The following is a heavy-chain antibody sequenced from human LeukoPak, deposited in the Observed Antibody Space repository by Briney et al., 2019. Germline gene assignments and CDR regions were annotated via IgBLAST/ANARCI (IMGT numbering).Heavy chain of an antibody. CDR1: GFTVSNSY. Sequence: GGSLRLSCAASGFTVSNSYLSWVRQAPGKGLEWVSIIYSGGSTYYADSVKGRFTISRDNSKNTLYLQMNSLRADDTAIYYCARNQQLGGHSYYYYGMDVWGQGTTVTVSS. J-gene: IGHJ6*02. CDR3: ARNQQLGGHSYYYYGMDV. D-gene: IGHD3-16*01. CDR2: IYSGGST. V-gene: IGHV3-53*01.